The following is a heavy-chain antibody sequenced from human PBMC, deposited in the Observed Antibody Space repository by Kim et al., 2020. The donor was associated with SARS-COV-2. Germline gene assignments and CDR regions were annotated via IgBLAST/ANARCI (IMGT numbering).Heavy chain of an antibody. Sequence: GSLRLSCAVSGFTFSSYEMNWVRQAPGKGLEWVSYLSKSGTGRQYADSVKGRFTISRDNAKNSLYLQMNSLSAEDTAFYFCAREVXTTPXAXXXWGQGT. V-gene: IGHV3-48*03. CDR3: AREVXTTPXAXXX. D-gene: IGHD1-1*01. CDR1: GFTFSSYE. CDR2: LSKSGTGR. J-gene: IGHJ3*01.